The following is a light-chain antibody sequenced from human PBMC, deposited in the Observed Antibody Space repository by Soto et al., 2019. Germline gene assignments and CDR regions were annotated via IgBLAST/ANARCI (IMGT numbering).Light chain of an antibody. CDR3: QQYYNWPPGT. CDR2: GAS. J-gene: IGKJ2*02. V-gene: IGKV3-15*01. Sequence: EIVMTQSPATLSVSPGERATLSCRASQSVSSNLAWYQQKPGQALRLLIYGASTRATGIPATFSGSGSGTEFTLTISSLQSEDFAVYYCQQYYNWPPGTFGQGTKLEIK. CDR1: QSVSSN.